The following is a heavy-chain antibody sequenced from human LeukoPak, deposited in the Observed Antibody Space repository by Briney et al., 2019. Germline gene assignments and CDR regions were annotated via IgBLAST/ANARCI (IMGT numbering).Heavy chain of an antibody. V-gene: IGHV4-59*01. CDR2: IYYSGST. J-gene: IGHJ3*02. CDR3: ARGMGRSPAPFDI. D-gene: IGHD3-10*01. CDR1: GGSIRSYY. Sequence: KSSETLSLTCAVYGGSIRSYYWSWIRQPPGKGLEWIGYIYYSGSTNYNPSLKSRVTISVDTSKNQFSLKLSSVTAADTAVYYCARGMGRSPAPFDIWGQGTMVTVSS.